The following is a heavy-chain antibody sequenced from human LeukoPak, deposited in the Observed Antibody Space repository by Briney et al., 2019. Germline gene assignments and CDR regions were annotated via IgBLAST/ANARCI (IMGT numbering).Heavy chain of an antibody. CDR2: IWYDGSHQ. D-gene: IGHD3-10*01. Sequence: GGSLRLSCAAYGFSFSTYGMHWVREAPGKGLESVAVIWYDGSHQYYADSVKGRFTISRDMSNNTLYLQMNNLRVDDTALYYCARDLGLRYGSGTYRFDPWGQGTQVIVSS. V-gene: IGHV3-33*08. CDR1: GFSFSTYG. J-gene: IGHJ5*02. CDR3: ARDLGLRYGSGTYRFDP.